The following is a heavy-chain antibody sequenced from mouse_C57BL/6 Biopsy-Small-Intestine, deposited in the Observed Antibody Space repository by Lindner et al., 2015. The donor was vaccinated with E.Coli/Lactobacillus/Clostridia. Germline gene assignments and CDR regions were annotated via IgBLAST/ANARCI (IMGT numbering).Heavy chain of an antibody. Sequence: VQLQESGPELVKPGASVKMSCKASGYTFTDYNMHWVKQSHGKSLEWIGYINPNNGGTSYNQKFKGKATLTVNKSSSTAYMELRSLTSEDSAVYYCARHYYDYVWFAYWGQGTLVTVSA. CDR3: ARHYYDYVWFAY. J-gene: IGHJ3*01. CDR1: GYTFTDYN. CDR2: INPNNGGT. D-gene: IGHD2-4*01. V-gene: IGHV1-22*01.